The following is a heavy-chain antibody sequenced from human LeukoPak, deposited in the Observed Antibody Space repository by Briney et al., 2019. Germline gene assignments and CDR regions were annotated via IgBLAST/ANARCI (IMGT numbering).Heavy chain of an antibody. V-gene: IGHV3-43*01. CDR3: AKDSNRQQLVSGAFDI. Sequence: PGGSLRLSCAASGFTFDDYTMHWVRQAPGKGLEWVSLISWDGGSTYYADSVKGRFTISRDNSKNSLYLQMNSLRTEDTALYYCAKDSNRQQLVSGAFDIWGQGTMVTVSS. D-gene: IGHD6-13*01. CDR2: ISWDGGST. CDR1: GFTFDDYT. J-gene: IGHJ3*02.